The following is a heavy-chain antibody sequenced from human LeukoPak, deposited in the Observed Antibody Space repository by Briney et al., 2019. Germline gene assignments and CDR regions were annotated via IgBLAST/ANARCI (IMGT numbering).Heavy chain of an antibody. CDR1: GFTFSDFW. Sequence: PGGSLRLSCAASGFTFSDFWMSWVRQAPGKGLEWVANIKEDGSEKNCVDSVKGRFTISRDNAKNSLYLQMNSLRAEDTAVYYCARDAKWFDPWGQGILVTVSS. V-gene: IGHV3-7*03. CDR2: IKEDGSEK. CDR3: ARDAKWFDP. J-gene: IGHJ5*02.